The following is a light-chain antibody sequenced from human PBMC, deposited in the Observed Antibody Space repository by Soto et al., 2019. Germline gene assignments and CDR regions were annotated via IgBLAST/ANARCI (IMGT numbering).Light chain of an antibody. CDR3: QTWGTGIRGVV. CDR2: LNSDGSH. J-gene: IGLJ2*01. Sequence: QLVLTQSPSASASLGASVKLTCTLSSGHSSYAIAWHQQQPEKGPRYLMKLNSDGSHSKGDGIPDRFSGSSSGAERYLTISSLQSEDEADYYRQTWGTGIRGVVFGGGTKLTVL. CDR1: SGHSSYA. V-gene: IGLV4-69*01.